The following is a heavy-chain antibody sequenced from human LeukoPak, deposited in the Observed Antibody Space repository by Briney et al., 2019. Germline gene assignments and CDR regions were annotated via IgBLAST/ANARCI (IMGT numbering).Heavy chain of an antibody. D-gene: IGHD6-13*01. CDR2: ISWNSGRL. CDR1: GFTLDDYA. CDR3: TGIAEAGTDYYGLDV. J-gene: IGHJ6*02. V-gene: IGHV3-9*01. Sequence: GGCLRLSRAASGFTLDDYAMHGVRQAPGKGLEWVSGISWNSGRLGYADSVKGRFTISRDNAKHSLYLQMSDLRVEDTALYYCTGIAEAGTDYYGLDVWGQGTTVTVSS.